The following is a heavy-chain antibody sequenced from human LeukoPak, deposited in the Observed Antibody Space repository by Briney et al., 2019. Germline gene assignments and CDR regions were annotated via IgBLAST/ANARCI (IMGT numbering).Heavy chain of an antibody. D-gene: IGHD6-19*01. CDR1: GYTFTSYD. Sequence: ASVKVSCKASGYTFTSYDINWVRQATGQGLEWMGWMNPNSGNTGYAQKFQGRVTITRNTSISTAYMELSSLRSEDTAVYYCARGWYSSGFLDYWGQGTLVTVSS. CDR2: MNPNSGNT. J-gene: IGHJ4*02. V-gene: IGHV1-8*03. CDR3: ARGWYSSGFLDY.